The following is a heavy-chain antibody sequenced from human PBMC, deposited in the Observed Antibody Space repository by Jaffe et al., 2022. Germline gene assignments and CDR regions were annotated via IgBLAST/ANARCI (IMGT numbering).Heavy chain of an antibody. Sequence: QVQLVQSGAEVKKPGSSVKVSCKASGGTFSSYAISWVRQAPGQGLEWMGGIIPIFGTANYAQKFQGRVTITTDESTSTAYMELSSLRSEDTAVYYCARDNLLGSETTVTLRTAGGAFDIWGQGTMVTVSS. J-gene: IGHJ3*02. CDR3: ARDNLLGSETTVTLRTAGGAFDI. D-gene: IGHD4-17*01. CDR2: IIPIFGTA. CDR1: GGTFSSYA. V-gene: IGHV1-69*05.